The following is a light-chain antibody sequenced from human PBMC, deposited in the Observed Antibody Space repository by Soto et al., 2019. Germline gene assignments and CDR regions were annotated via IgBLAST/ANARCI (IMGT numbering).Light chain of an antibody. CDR1: KLGDKY. Sequence: SYELTQPPSVSVSPGQTASITCFGDKLGDKYACWYQQKPGQSPVLVIYQDSQRPSGIPERFSGSNSGNTTTLTVSGTQAMDEADYYCQAWDSSTHNYVFGTGTKLTVL. J-gene: IGLJ1*01. CDR2: QDS. V-gene: IGLV3-1*01. CDR3: QAWDSSTHNYV.